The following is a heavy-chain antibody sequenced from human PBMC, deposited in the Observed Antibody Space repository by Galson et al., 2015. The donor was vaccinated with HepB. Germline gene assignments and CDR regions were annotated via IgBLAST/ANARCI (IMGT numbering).Heavy chain of an antibody. V-gene: IGHV3-66*01. Sequence: LSLTCTVSGGSISSSRYYWGWIRQPPGKGLEWVSVIYSGGSTYYADSVKGRFTISRDNSKNTLYLQMNSLRAEDTAVYYCARDLYSNWYYYYGMDVWGQGTTVTVSS. D-gene: IGHD4-11*01. CDR1: GGSISSSRYY. CDR2: IYSGGST. CDR3: ARDLYSNWYYYYGMDV. J-gene: IGHJ6*02.